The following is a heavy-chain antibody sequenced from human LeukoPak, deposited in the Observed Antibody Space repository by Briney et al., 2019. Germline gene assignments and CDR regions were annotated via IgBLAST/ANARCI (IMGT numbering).Heavy chain of an antibody. CDR1: GYTFTNYY. J-gene: IGHJ4*02. CDR2: IKPGGGGT. Sequence: GASVKVSCKASGYTFTNYYLHWVRQAPGQGLEWMGVIKPGGGGTSYAQKFQGRVTMTRDTSTSTVYMDLSTVRSEDTAVYFCARSDGPPSSGWPPAFEYWGQGTLVTVSS. V-gene: IGHV1-46*01. CDR3: ARSDGPPSSGWPPAFEY. D-gene: IGHD6-19*01.